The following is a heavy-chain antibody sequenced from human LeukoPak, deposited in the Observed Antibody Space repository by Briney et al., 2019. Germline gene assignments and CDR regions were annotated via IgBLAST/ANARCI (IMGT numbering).Heavy chain of an antibody. D-gene: IGHD3-10*01. V-gene: IGHV4-59*12. CDR1: GDSISTYS. CDR3: ARSSAGSGHDAFDI. CDR2: INSSGHT. J-gene: IGHJ3*02. Sequence: SETLSLTCSVSGDSISTYSWSWIRQSPGTGLEWIGYINSSGHTDYNPSLKGRVTISVDTSQNHFSLKLTSVTAADTAVYYCARSSAGSGHDAFDIWGQGTMVTVSS.